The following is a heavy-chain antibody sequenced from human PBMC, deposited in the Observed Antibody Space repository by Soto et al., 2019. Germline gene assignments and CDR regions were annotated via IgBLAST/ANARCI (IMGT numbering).Heavy chain of an antibody. V-gene: IGHV3-23*01. Sequence: PGGSLRLSCAASGFSFSNFAMRWVRQAPGTGLEWVSSISGSGDKTYYLDSVKGRITISRDNSKNTLYLHMNSLGAEDTAVYFCAKDYASTWYWYFDPWGQGTLVTVSS. CDR1: GFSFSNFA. CDR2: ISGSGDKT. D-gene: IGHD6-13*01. J-gene: IGHJ5*02. CDR3: AKDYASTWYWYFDP.